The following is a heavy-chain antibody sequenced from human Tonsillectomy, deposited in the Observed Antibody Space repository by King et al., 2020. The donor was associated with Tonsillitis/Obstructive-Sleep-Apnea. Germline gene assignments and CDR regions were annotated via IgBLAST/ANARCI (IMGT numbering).Heavy chain of an antibody. CDR3: ARFLEGYCSSSSCWN. D-gene: IGHD2-2*01. CDR2: INSDGSST. Sequence: VQLVESGGGLVQPGGSLRLSCAASGFTFSSYWMHWVRQAPGKGLVWVSRINSDGSSTSYADSVKGRFTISRDNAKNTLYLQMNSLRAEDTAVYYCARFLEGYCSSSSCWNWGQGTLVTVSS. J-gene: IGHJ4*02. V-gene: IGHV3-74*01. CDR1: GFTFSSYW.